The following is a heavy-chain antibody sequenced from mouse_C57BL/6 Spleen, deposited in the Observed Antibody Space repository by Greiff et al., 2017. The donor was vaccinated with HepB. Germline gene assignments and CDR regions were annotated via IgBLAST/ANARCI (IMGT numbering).Heavy chain of an antibody. J-gene: IGHJ3*01. V-gene: IGHV1-62-2*01. Sequence: VKVVESGAELVKPGASVKLSCKASGYTFTEYTIHWVKQRPGQGLGWIGWFYPGSGSIKYNEKFKDKATLTANKSYSTVYMELSSLASEDSAIYFCARREEDGDYVYWGQGTLVTVSA. CDR1: GYTFTEYT. CDR2: FYPGSGSI. CDR3: ARREEDGDYVY. D-gene: IGHD2-13*01.